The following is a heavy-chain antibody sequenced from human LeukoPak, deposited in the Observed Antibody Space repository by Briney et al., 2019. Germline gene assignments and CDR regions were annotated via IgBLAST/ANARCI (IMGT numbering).Heavy chain of an antibody. Sequence: ASVKVSCKASGYTFTSYGISWVRQAPGQGLEWMGWISAYNGNTTYAQKLQGRVTMTTDTSTSTAYMELRSLRSDDTAVYYCARTQGGTRYDSSGYYVQWGQGTLVTVSS. CDR1: GYTFTSYG. J-gene: IGHJ4*02. V-gene: IGHV1-18*01. CDR2: ISAYNGNT. D-gene: IGHD3-22*01. CDR3: ARTQGGTRYDSSGYYVQ.